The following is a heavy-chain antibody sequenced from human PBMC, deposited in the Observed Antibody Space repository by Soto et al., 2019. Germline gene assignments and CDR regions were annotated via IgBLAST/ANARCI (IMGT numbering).Heavy chain of an antibody. J-gene: IGHJ4*01. D-gene: IGHD6-19*01. CDR3: AKDVGQWVETFDY. CDR2: ISYDGSNK. CDR1: GFTFSSYG. V-gene: IGHV3-30*18. Sequence: PGGSLRLSCAASGFTFSSYGMHWVRQAPGKGLEWVAVISYDGSNKYYADSVKGRFTISRDNSKNTLYLQMNSLRAEDTAVYYCAKDVGQWVETFDYWGRGTLVTVS.